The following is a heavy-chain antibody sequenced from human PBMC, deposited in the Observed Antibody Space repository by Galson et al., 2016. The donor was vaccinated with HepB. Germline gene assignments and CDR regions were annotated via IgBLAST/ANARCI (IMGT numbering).Heavy chain of an antibody. CDR1: GFSYSDYS. D-gene: IGHD6-19*01. J-gene: IGHJ4*02. V-gene: IGHV3-48*01. Sequence: SLRLSCAGSGFSYSDYSINWVRQAPGKGLEWISYLSSTSTLIYYADSVKGRFTISRDNSKNTLYRQMNSLRAEDTAVYYCAAPLGIVAVAGTVDFDYWGQGTLVTVSS. CDR3: AAPLGIVAVAGTVDFDY. CDR2: LSSTSTLI.